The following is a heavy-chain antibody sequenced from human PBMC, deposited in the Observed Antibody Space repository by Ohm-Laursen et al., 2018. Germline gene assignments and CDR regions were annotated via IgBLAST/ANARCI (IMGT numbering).Heavy chain of an antibody. CDR3: FSGPSWEI. CDR1: GFTFSKYW. D-gene: IGHD1-26*01. CDR2: IKQDGSEK. J-gene: IGHJ3*02. Sequence: SLRLSCAASGFTFSKYWMSWVRQAPGTGLEWVANIKQDGSEKYYVDSVTGRFTISRDNAKNSLYLQMNSLRAEDTAVYYCFSGPSWEIWGQGTVVTVSS. V-gene: IGHV3-7*01.